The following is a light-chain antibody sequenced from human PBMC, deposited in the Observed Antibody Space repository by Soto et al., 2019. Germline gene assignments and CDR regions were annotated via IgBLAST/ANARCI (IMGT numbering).Light chain of an antibody. J-gene: IGKJ1*01. CDR2: AAS. CDR1: QDIRNN. CDR3: QQSYSTSWT. V-gene: IGKV1-39*01. Sequence: DIQMAQSPSSLSAYVGDRVTITCRASQDIRNNLGWYQQKPGKAPKRLIYAASSLQSGVPSRFSGSGSGTDFTLTISSLQPEDFATYYCQQSYSTSWTFGQGTKVDIK.